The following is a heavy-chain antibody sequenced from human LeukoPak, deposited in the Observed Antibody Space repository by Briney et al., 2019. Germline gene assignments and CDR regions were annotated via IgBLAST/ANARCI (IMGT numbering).Heavy chain of an antibody. CDR3: AREPYDSSGYYFDY. CDR1: GGTFSSYG. CDR2: IIPILDIA. J-gene: IGHJ4*02. V-gene: IGHV1-69*04. D-gene: IGHD3-22*01. Sequence: SVKVSCKAPGGTFSSYGISWVRQAPGQGLEWMGRIIPILDIANYTQKFQGRITITADKSTSTAYMELSSLRSEDTAVYYCAREPYDSSGYYFDYWGQGTLVTVSS.